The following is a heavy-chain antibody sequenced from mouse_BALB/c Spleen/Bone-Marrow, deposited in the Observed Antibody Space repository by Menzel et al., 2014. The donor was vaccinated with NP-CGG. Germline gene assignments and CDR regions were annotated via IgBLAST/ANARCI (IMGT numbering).Heavy chain of an antibody. Sequence: VQLQQSGAELVRPGSSVKISCKASGYAFSSYWMNWVKQRPGQGLGWIGQIYPGDGDTNCNGKFKGKATLTADKSSSTAYVQLSSLTSEDSAVYFCARRVYGNYWYFDVWGAGTTVTVSS. CDR1: GYAFSSYW. CDR2: IYPGDGDT. CDR3: ARRVYGNYWYFDV. D-gene: IGHD2-1*01. J-gene: IGHJ1*01. V-gene: IGHV1-80*01.